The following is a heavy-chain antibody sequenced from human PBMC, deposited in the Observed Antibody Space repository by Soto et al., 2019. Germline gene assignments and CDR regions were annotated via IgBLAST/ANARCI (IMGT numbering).Heavy chain of an antibody. Sequence: SVKVSCKASGGTFSSYTISWVRQAPGQGLEWMGRIIPILGIANYAQKFQGRVTITAGKSTSTAYMELSSLRSEDTAVYYCARDSPQLSIVATSTKENWFAPWGQGTLVTVSS. J-gene: IGHJ5*02. CDR3: ARDSPQLSIVATSTKENWFAP. V-gene: IGHV1-69*04. CDR1: GGTFSSYT. CDR2: IIPILGIA. D-gene: IGHD5-12*01.